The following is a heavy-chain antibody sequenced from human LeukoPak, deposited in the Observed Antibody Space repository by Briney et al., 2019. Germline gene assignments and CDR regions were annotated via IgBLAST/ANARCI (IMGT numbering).Heavy chain of an antibody. CDR3: ARARYSSSRGLIDY. Sequence: SSETLSLTCTVSGGSISSGSYYWSWIRQPAGKGLDWIGRIYTTGSTNYNPSLKSRVTISVDTSKNQFSLKLSSVTAADTAVYYCARARYSSSRGLIDYWGQGTLVTVSS. D-gene: IGHD6-13*01. CDR2: IYTTGST. V-gene: IGHV4-61*02. CDR1: GGSISSGSYY. J-gene: IGHJ4*02.